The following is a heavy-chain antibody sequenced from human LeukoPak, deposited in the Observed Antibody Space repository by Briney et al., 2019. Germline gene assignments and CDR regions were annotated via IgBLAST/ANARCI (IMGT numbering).Heavy chain of an antibody. CDR1: GFTFDDYG. V-gene: IGHV3-15*01. CDR3: TTSSNRVYYYYYYMDV. CDR2: IKSKTDGGTT. J-gene: IGHJ6*03. D-gene: IGHD1-14*01. Sequence: GGSLRLSCAASGFTFDDYGMSWVRQAPGKGLEWVGRIKSKTDGGTTDYAAPVKGRFTISRDDSKNTLYLQMNSLKTEDTAVYYCTTSSNRVYYYYYYMDVWGKGTTVTISS.